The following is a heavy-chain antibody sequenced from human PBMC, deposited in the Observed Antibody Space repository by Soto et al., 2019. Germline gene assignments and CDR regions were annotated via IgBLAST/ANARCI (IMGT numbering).Heavy chain of an antibody. Sequence: GGSLRLSCAASGFTFSSCAMSWVRQAPGKGLEWVSGISGSGGGTYYADSVKGRFTISRDNSKNTLYLQMNSLRAEDTAVYYCAKDRSRSYGSGYPLGYFDYWGQGTLVTSPQ. CDR2: ISGSGGGT. V-gene: IGHV3-23*01. CDR3: AKDRSRSYGSGYPLGYFDY. J-gene: IGHJ4*02. CDR1: GFTFSSCA. D-gene: IGHD3-22*01.